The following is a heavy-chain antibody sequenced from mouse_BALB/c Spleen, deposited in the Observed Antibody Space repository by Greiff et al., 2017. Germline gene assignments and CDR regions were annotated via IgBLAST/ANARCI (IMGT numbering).Heavy chain of an antibody. J-gene: IGHJ1*01. CDR1: GFTFSSYG. D-gene: IGHD3-3*01. Sequence: EVMLVESGGDLVKPGGSLKLSCAASGFTFSSYGMSWVRQTPDKRLEWVATISSGGSYTYYPDSVKGRFTISRDNAKNTLYLQMSSLKSEDTAMYYCARQDLGWYFDVWGAGTTVTVSS. CDR3: ARQDLGWYFDV. CDR2: ISSGGSYT. V-gene: IGHV5-6*01.